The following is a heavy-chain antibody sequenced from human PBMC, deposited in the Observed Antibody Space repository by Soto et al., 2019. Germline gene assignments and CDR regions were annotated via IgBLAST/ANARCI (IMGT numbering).Heavy chain of an antibody. J-gene: IGHJ1*01. D-gene: IGHD6-19*01. CDR1: GYTFTSYA. Sequence: EASVKVSCKASGYTFTSYAMHWVRQAPGQRLEWMGWINAGNGNTKYSQKFQGRVTITRDTSASTAYMELSSLRSEDTAVYYCARVSSGWYSRRYFQHWGQGTLVTVSS. CDR3: ARVSSGWYSRRYFQH. CDR2: INAGNGNT. V-gene: IGHV1-3*01.